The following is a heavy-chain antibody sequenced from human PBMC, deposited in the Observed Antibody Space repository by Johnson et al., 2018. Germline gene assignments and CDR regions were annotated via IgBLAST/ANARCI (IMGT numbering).Heavy chain of an antibody. J-gene: IGHJ3*02. CDR3: ANTHVEMATIGGAFDI. D-gene: IGHD5-24*01. CDR2: IKRKTDGGTT. Sequence: VQLVESGGGLVKPGGSLRVSCAASGFTFINAWMSWVRQAPGKGLEWVGRIKRKTDGGTTDYAALVKGRFTISRDDSKNTLSLQMNRLRAEDSAVYYCANTHVEMATIGGAFDIWGQGTMVTVSS. CDR1: GFTFINAW. V-gene: IGHV3-15*01.